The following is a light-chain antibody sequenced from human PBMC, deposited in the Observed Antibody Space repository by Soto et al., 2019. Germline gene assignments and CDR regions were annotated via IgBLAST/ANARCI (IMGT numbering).Light chain of an antibody. CDR2: EVS. CDR1: STDFVSYNR. Sequence: SVLTQPPSVSGSPGQSVTISCTGTSTDFVSYNRVSWYQQPPGTAPKLIIYEVSNRPSGVSNRFSGSKSGNTASLTISGLQADDEADYYCSSHTISSALQVFGTGTKGTV. V-gene: IGLV2-18*02. J-gene: IGLJ1*01. CDR3: SSHTISSALQV.